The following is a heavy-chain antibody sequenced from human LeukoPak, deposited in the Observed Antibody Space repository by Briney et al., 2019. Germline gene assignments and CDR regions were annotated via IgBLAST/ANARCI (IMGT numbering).Heavy chain of an antibody. CDR1: GGSFSGYY. Sequence: SETLSLTCAVYGGSFSGYYWSWIRQPPGKGLEWIGEINHSGSTNYNPSLKSRVTISVDTSKNQFSLKLSSVTAADTAVYYCARSKDYGGNSGHDYWGQGTLVTVSS. V-gene: IGHV4-34*01. CDR2: INHSGST. CDR3: ARSKDYGGNSGHDY. J-gene: IGHJ4*02. D-gene: IGHD4-23*01.